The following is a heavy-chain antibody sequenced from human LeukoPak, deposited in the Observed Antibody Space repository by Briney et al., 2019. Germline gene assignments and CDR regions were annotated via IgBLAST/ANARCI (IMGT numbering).Heavy chain of an antibody. D-gene: IGHD5-24*01. V-gene: IGHV3-30*04. CDR2: ISYDGSNK. CDR1: GFTFSSYA. Sequence: GRSLRLSCAASGFTFSSYAMHWVRQAPGKGLEWVAVISYDGSNKYYADSVKGRFTISRDNSKNTLYLQMNSLRAEDTAVYYCAKDGRWLQFRSLDYWGQGTLVTVSS. J-gene: IGHJ4*02. CDR3: AKDGRWLQFRSLDY.